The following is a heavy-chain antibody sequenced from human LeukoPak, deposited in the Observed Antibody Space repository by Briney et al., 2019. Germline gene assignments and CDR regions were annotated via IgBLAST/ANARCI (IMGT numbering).Heavy chain of an antibody. J-gene: IGHJ1*01. CDR1: GFPFSNAW. V-gene: IGHV3-15*01. D-gene: IGHD3-22*01. CDR2: IKSKTDGGTT. CDR3: STNYDSSGYYLSGTEYFQH. Sequence: GGSLTLPCAASGFPFSNAWMSWVRQAPGKGLEWVGSIKSKTDGGTTDSAAPVKGRFTISRDDSKNTLYLQVNRLKTEDTAVYYCSTNYDSSGYYLSGTEYFQHWGQGTLVTVSS.